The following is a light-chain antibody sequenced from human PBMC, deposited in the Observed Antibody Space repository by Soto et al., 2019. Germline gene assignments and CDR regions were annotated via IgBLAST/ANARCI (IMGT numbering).Light chain of an antibody. CDR1: QSVSSSY. CDR2: GAS. V-gene: IGKV3-20*01. CDR3: QQYNSYPIT. Sequence: EIVLTQSPGTLPLSPGERATLSCRASQSVSSSYLAWYQQKPGQAPRLLIYGASSRATGIPDRFSGSGSGTDFTLTISRLEPEDFATYYCQQYNSYPITFGQGTRLEIK. J-gene: IGKJ5*01.